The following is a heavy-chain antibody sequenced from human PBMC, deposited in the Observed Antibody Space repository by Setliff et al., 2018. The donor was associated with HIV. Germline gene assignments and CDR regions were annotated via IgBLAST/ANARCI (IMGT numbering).Heavy chain of an antibody. CDR3: ARDGSRTTGATGYYYGLDV. J-gene: IGHJ6*02. CDR1: GGSISSSSYY. Sequence: SETLSLTCTVSGGSISSSSYYWGWIRQPPGKGLEWIGSIYHSGNTYYNPSLKSRVTISVDTSKNQFSLRLSSVTAADTAVYYCARDGSRTTGATGYYYGLDVWGQGTTVTVSS. V-gene: IGHV4-39*07. CDR2: IYHSGNT. D-gene: IGHD1-1*01.